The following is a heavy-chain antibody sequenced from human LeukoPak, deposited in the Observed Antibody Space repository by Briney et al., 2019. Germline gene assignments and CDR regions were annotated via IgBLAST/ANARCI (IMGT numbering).Heavy chain of an antibody. CDR2: ISAYNGNT. V-gene: IGHV1-18*01. CDR1: GYTFTSYG. CDR3: HVSYYYDSSGYYYYFDY. Sequence: GASVKVSCKASGYTFTSYGISWVRQAPGQGLEWMGWISAYNGNTNYAQKLQGRVTMTTDTSTSTAYMELRSLRSDDTAVYYCHVSYYYDSSGYYYYFDYWGQGTLVTVSS. J-gene: IGHJ4*02. D-gene: IGHD3-22*01.